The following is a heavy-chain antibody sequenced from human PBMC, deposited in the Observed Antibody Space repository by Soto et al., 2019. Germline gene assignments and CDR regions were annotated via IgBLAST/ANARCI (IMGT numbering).Heavy chain of an antibody. CDR2: IFSNDEI. V-gene: IGHV2-26*01. CDR3: ARVLKSMIGVDNAFDI. Sequence: QVTLKESGPVLVKPTETLTLTCTVSGFSLSNARMGVSWIRQPPGTALEWLAHIFSNDEISYSTFLKSRLTISKDTSKSQVVLTMTNMDPVDTATYYCARVLKSMIGVDNAFDIWGQGTMVTVSS. CDR1: GFSLSNARMG. D-gene: IGHD3-22*01. J-gene: IGHJ3*02.